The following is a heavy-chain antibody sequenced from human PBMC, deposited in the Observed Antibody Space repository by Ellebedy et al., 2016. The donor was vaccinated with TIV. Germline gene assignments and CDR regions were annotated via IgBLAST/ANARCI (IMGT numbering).Heavy chain of an antibody. CDR1: GFTFSASW. Sequence: GESLKISCAASGFTFSASWMTWVRQAPGQGLEWVANINQDGRTTNYVDSVKGRFTISRDNSKNTLNLEMNSLRAEDTAVYYCAKEQSPYYDILTDSFDYWGQGALVTVSS. CDR3: AKEQSPYYDILTDSFDY. D-gene: IGHD3-9*01. V-gene: IGHV3-7*01. J-gene: IGHJ4*02. CDR2: INQDGRTT.